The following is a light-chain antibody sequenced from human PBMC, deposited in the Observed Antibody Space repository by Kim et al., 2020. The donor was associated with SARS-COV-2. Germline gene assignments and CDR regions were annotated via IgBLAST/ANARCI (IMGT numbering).Light chain of an antibody. J-gene: IGLJ2*01. CDR2: QDK. CDR1: KLGSKY. V-gene: IGLV3-1*01. CDR3: QAWDSTTAV. Sequence: SPGQTASITCSGDKLGSKYVCWYQQKPGQSPVVVIYQDKKRPSGIPERISASNSGNTATLTISGTQAMDEADYYCQAWDSTTAVFGGGTQLTVL.